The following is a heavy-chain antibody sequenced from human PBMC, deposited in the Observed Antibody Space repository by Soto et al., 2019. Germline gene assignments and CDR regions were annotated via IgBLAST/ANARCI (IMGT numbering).Heavy chain of an antibody. J-gene: IGHJ5*01. CDR3: AKAPYDSSAYYFNWFDS. CDR1: GYTLSSSV. Sequence: PGGSLRLSCAASGYTLSSSVMTWVRQATGKGLEWDSEISGSGVSTYYSDSEKGRFTIYRDNSKKTLYLQMKSLRAEDTAVYYCAKAPYDSSAYYFNWFDSWGQGTLVTVSS. D-gene: IGHD3-22*01. V-gene: IGHV3-23*01. CDR2: ISGSGVST.